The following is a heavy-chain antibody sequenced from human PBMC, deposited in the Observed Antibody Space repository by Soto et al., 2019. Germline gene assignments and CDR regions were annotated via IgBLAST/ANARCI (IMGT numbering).Heavy chain of an antibody. CDR2: ISAYNGDT. V-gene: IGHV1-18*04. Sequence: QVQLVQSGAEVKKPGASVKVSCKASGYTFTNYCIHWVRQAPGQGLEWMGWISAYNGDTDYAHNLQGRLTLTTDTSTTTAYMELRSLTSADKAVYYCARAPYSASTLLYFFDYWGQGTLVIVSS. J-gene: IGHJ4*02. D-gene: IGHD1-26*01. CDR1: GYTFTNYC. CDR3: ARAPYSASTLLYFFDY.